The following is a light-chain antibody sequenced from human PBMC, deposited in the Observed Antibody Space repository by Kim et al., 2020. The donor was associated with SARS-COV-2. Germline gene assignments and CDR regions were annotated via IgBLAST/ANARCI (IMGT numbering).Light chain of an antibody. J-gene: IGKJ5*01. Sequence: ATINCKARQNVFYNLNNKNYLAWYQQKPGQPPTLLIYWASTRESGVPDRFSGSGSGTDFTLTISNLQAEDVAVYYCHQHFSSPQTFGQGTRLEIK. CDR3: HQHFSSPQT. V-gene: IGKV4-1*01. CDR2: WAS. CDR1: QNVFYNLNNKNY.